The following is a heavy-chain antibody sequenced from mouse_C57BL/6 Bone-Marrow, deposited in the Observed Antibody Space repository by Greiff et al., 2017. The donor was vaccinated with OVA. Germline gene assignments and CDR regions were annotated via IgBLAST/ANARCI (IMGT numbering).Heavy chain of an antibody. J-gene: IGHJ1*03. CDR2: ISDGGSYT. V-gene: IGHV5-4*01. CDR1: GYTFSSYA. CDR3: ARGKSRWYFDV. Sequence: EVHLVESGGGLVKPGGSLKLSCAASGYTFSSYAMSWVRQTPEKRLEWVATISDGGSYTYYPDNVKGRFTISRDNAKNNLYLQMSHLKSEDTAMYYCARGKSRWYFDVWGTGTTVTVSS.